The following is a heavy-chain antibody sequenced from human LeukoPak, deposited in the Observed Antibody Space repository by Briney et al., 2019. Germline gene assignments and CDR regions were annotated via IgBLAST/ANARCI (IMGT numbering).Heavy chain of an antibody. CDR1: GGTFSSYA. D-gene: IGHD3-3*01. CDR3: AIYLEWSSYYYYGMDV. V-gene: IGHV1-69*01. J-gene: IGHJ6*02. Sequence: ASVKVSCKASGGTFSSYAISWVRQAPGQGLEWMGGIIPIFGTANYAQKFQGRVTITADESTSTAYMELCSLRSEDTAVYYCAIYLEWSSYYYYGMDVWGQGTTVTVSS. CDR2: IIPIFGTA.